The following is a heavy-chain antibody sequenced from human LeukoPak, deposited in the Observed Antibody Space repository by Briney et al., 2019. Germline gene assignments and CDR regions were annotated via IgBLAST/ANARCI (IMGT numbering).Heavy chain of an antibody. CDR2: IYTSGST. CDR3: ARVVGVLWLDYMDV. CDR1: GCSISSYY. Sequence: SETLSLTCTVSGCSISSYYWSWIRQPAGKGLEWIGRIYTSGSTNYNPSLKSRVTMSVDTSKNQFSLKLSSVTAADTAVYYCARVVGVLWLDYMDVWGKGTTVTISS. J-gene: IGHJ6*03. V-gene: IGHV4-4*07. D-gene: IGHD3-10*01.